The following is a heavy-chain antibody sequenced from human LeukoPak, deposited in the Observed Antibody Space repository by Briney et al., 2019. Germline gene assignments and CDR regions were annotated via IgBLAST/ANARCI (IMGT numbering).Heavy chain of an antibody. CDR1: GFTFSNAW. Sequence: GGSLRLSCAASGFTFSNAWMSWVRQAPGKGLEWVSAISGSGGSTYYADSVKGRFTISRDNSKNTLYLQMNSLRAEDTAVYYCAKELYSSSSFGPNFDYWGQGTLVTVSS. CDR2: ISGSGGST. J-gene: IGHJ4*02. V-gene: IGHV3-23*01. CDR3: AKELYSSSSFGPNFDY. D-gene: IGHD6-6*01.